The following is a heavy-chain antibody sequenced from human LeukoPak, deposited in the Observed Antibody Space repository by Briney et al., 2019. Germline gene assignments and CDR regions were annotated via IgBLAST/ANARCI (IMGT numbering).Heavy chain of an antibody. CDR3: ARVEVLSYYYYGMDV. CDR2: ISAYNGNT. D-gene: IGHD2/OR15-2a*01. Sequence: RGASVKVSCKASGYTFTSYGISWVRQAPGQGLEWMGWISAYNGNTNYAQKLQGRVTMTTDTSTSTAYMELRSLRSDDTAVYYCARVEVLSYYYYGMDVWGQGTTVTVSS. V-gene: IGHV1-18*01. J-gene: IGHJ6*02. CDR1: GYTFTSYG.